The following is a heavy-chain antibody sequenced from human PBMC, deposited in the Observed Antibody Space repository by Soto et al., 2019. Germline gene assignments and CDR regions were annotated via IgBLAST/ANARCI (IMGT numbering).Heavy chain of an antibody. CDR3: ARNRLRQYYYGMDV. Sequence: PGESLKISCQGSGYSFANYWIAWVHQMPGKGLEWAGVIYPGDSDTRYSPSFRGQVTISADKSISHVYLQWSSLKASDTAMYYCARNRLRQYYYGMDVWGQGTTVTVSS. CDR1: GYSFANYW. CDR2: IYPGDSDT. D-gene: IGHD3-10*01. J-gene: IGHJ6*02. V-gene: IGHV5-51*07.